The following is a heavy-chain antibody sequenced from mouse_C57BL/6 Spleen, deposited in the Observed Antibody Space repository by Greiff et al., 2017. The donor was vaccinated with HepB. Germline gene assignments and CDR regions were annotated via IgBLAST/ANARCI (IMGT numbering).Heavy chain of an antibody. V-gene: IGHV1-15*01. Sequence: LQESGAELVRPGASVTLSCKASGYTFTDYEMHWVKQTPVHGLEWIGAIDPETGGTAYNQKFKGKAILTADKSSSTAYMELRSLTSEDSAVYYCTRRENSFYAMDYWGQGTSVTVSS. CDR3: TRRENSFYAMDY. CDR2: IDPETGGT. CDR1: GYTFTDYE. J-gene: IGHJ4*01.